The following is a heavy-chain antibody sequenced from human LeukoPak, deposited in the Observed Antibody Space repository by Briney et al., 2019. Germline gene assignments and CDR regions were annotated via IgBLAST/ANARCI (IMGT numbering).Heavy chain of an antibody. Sequence: PGGSLRLSCAASGFTFRSYAMSWVRQAPGKGLEWVSGISGTGVGTYYIDSVKGRFTISRDNSKNTLYLQMNSLRAEDTAVYYCARDFQGNYWGQGTLVTVSS. J-gene: IGHJ4*02. CDR3: ARDFQGNY. V-gene: IGHV3-23*01. CDR2: ISGTGVGT. CDR1: GFTFRSYA.